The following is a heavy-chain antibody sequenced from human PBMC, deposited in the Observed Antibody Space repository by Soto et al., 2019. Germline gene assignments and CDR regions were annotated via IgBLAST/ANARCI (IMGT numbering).Heavy chain of an antibody. J-gene: IGHJ4*02. V-gene: IGHV4-59*01. CDR1: GGSMNYYY. Sequence: QVLLQESGPGLVQPSETLSLTCTVSGGSMNYYYWSWIRQSPGKGLEWIGYVYYSGTTYYNPSLPCRVTISIDTYQHQFSLTLRSAPAADSAIYYCARAGRIWRYFFDSWGRGTLVTFSA. CDR3: ARAGRIWRYFFDS. CDR2: VYYSGTT. D-gene: IGHD3-10*01.